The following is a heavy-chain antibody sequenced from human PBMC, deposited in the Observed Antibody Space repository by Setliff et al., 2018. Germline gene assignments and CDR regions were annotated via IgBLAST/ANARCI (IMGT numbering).Heavy chain of an antibody. J-gene: IGHJ4*02. CDR2: IKQDGSEE. D-gene: IGHD6-13*01. CDR3: AKGYSSSWYYFDY. CDR1: GFSFSSYA. V-gene: IGHV3-7*03. Sequence: PGGSLRLSCAASGFSFSSYAMNWVRQAPGKGLELVANIKQDGSEEYYVDSMKGRFTISRDNAKNSLYLEMKSLRTEDTALYYCAKGYSSSWYYFDYWGQGTLVTVSS.